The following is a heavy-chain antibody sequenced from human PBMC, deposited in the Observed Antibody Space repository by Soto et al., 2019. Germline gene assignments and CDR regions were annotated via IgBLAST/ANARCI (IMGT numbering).Heavy chain of an antibody. J-gene: IGHJ6*02. CDR3: ARGGDIAAAGTSYYYGIEV. Sequence: QLQLQESGSGLVKPSQTLSLTCAVSGGSISSGGYSWSWIRQPPGKGLEWIGYIYHSGSTYYNPSLKRRGLISVARPKNQCALKLSSVPAADTAVYYCARGGDIAAAGTSYYYGIEVWCQGTTVTVSS. CDR1: GGSISSGGYS. CDR2: IYHSGST. V-gene: IGHV4-30-2*01. D-gene: IGHD6-13*01.